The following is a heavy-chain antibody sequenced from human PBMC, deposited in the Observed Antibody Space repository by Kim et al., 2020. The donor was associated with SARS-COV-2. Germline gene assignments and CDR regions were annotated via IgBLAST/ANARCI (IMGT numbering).Heavy chain of an antibody. J-gene: IGHJ4*02. CDR2: IYYSGST. CDR3: ARTGTGEDY. V-gene: IGHV4-59*13. CDR1: GGSISSYY. Sequence: SETLSLTCTVSGGSISSYYWSWIRQPPGKGLEWIGYIYYSGSTNYNPSLKSRVTISVDTSKNQFSLKLSSVTAADTALYYCARTGTGEDYWGQGTLVTVSS. D-gene: IGHD1-1*01.